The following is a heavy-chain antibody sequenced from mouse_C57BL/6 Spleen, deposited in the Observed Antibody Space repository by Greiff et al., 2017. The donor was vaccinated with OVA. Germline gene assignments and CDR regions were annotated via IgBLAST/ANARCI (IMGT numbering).Heavy chain of an antibody. V-gene: IGHV1-52*01. D-gene: IGHD4-1*01. Sequence: VKQSCKASGYTFTSYWMHWVKQRPIQGLEWIGNIDPSDSETHYNQKFKDKATLTVDKSSSTAYMQLSSLTSEDSAVYYCAREITGTYYFDYWGQGTTLTVSS. CDR2: IDPSDSET. J-gene: IGHJ2*01. CDR1: GYTFTSYW. CDR3: AREITGTYYFDY.